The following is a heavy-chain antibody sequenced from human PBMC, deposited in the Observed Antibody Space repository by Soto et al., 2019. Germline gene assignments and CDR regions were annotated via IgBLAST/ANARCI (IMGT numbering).Heavy chain of an antibody. CDR2: ISHDGNDK. CDR3: ATDLGTTVTTYNFFDP. J-gene: IGHJ5*02. D-gene: IGHD4-17*01. V-gene: IGHV3-30*03. Sequence: GGSLRLSCGASGITFSAFGLHWVRQAPGKGLEWVAVISHDGNDKYYTDSVKGRFTISRDNSKNTLYLQMNSLRGEDTAIYFCATDLGTTVTTYNFFDPWGQGALVTVSS. CDR1: GITFSAFG.